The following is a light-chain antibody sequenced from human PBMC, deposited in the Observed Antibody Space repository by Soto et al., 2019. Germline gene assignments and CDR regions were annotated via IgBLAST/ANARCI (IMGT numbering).Light chain of an antibody. J-gene: IGKJ2*01. CDR3: QEYSNWPPTYT. V-gene: IGKV3-15*01. CDR2: ASS. Sequence: EIVMTQSPAILSVSPGETVTLSCRASQSVSRNLAWYQHKPGQAPRPLISASSARATDIPARFSGSGSGTEITLTISILQSEAVAIYSCQEYSNWPPTYTFGEGTKLDIK. CDR1: QSVSRN.